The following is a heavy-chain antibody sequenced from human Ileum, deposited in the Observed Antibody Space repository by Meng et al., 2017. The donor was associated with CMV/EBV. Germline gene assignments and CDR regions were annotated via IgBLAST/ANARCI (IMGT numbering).Heavy chain of an antibody. CDR1: GYSISSGYY. Sequence: SETLSLTCTASGYSISSGYYWGWIRQPPGKGLGWIGCIYHSGSTYYNPSLKSRVTISVDTSKNQFSLKLSSVTAADTAVYYCAGDGGAYCSSTSCYGKSYFDYWGQGTLVTVSS. J-gene: IGHJ4*02. D-gene: IGHD2-2*01. V-gene: IGHV4-38-2*02. CDR2: IYHSGST. CDR3: AGDGGAYCSSTSCYGKSYFDY.